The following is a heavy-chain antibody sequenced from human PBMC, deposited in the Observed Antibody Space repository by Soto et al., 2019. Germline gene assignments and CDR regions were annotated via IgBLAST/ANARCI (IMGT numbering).Heavy chain of an antibody. CDR2: IYWDDDK. Sequence: QITLNESGPTQVKPRQTLTLTCTFSGFSLTTSGVGVGWIRQSPGKAPEWLALIYWDDDKRYSPSLKSRLTITKDTSKTQVALTMADLHPADIATYYCAHRVLRTVFGLVTTTAIYFDFWGQGTPVAVSS. CDR3: AHRVLRTVFGLVTTTAIYFDF. CDR1: GFSLTTSGVG. J-gene: IGHJ4*02. V-gene: IGHV2-5*02. D-gene: IGHD3-3*01.